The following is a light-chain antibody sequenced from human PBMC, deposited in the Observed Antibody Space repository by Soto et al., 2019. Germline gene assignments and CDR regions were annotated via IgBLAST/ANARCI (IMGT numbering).Light chain of an antibody. CDR3: QQYGSSPYT. CDR2: GAS. J-gene: IGKJ2*01. Sequence: EIVLPQSPGTLSLSPGERATLSCRASQSVSSSYLAWYQQKPGQAPRLLIYGASSRATGITDRFSGSGSGTGFTLTISRLETEAFAVYYCQQYGSSPYTFGRGTKLEIK. V-gene: IGKV3-20*01. CDR1: QSVSSSY.